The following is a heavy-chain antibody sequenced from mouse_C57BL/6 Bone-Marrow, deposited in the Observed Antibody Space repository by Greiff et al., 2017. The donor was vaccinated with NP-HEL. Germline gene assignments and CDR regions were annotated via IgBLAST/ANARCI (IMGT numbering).Heavy chain of an antibody. Sequence: QVQLQQPGAELVKPGASVKMSCKASGYTFTSYWITWVKQRPGQGLEWIGDIYPGSGSTNYNEKFKSKATLTVDTSSSTAYMQLSSLTSEDSAVYYCAREGGGNYGSFAYWGQGTLVTVSA. J-gene: IGHJ3*01. CDR3: AREGGGNYGSFAY. CDR2: IYPGSGST. D-gene: IGHD2-1*01. V-gene: IGHV1-55*01. CDR1: GYTFTSYW.